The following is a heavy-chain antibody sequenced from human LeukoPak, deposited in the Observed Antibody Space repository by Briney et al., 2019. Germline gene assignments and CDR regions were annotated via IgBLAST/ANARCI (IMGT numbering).Heavy chain of an antibody. CDR3: ARDPLLRYFDWLLPLDI. Sequence: ASVKVSCKASGYTFTSYGISWVRQAPGQGLEWMGWISAYNGNTNYAQKLQGRVTMTTDTSTSTAYMELRSLRSDDTAVYYCARDPLLRYFDWLLPLDIWGQGTMVTVSS. CDR1: GYTFTSYG. CDR2: ISAYNGNT. J-gene: IGHJ3*02. V-gene: IGHV1-18*01. D-gene: IGHD3-9*01.